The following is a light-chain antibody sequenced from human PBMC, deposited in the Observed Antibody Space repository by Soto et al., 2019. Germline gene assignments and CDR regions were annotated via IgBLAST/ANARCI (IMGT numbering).Light chain of an antibody. CDR2: DVS. J-gene: IGLJ3*02. Sequence: QSALTQPRSVSGSPGQSVTISCTGTSSDVGGYNYVSWYQQHPGKAPKHMIYDVSKRPSGVPDRFSGSKSGNTASLTISGLQAEDEADYYCCSYAGSYTWVFGGGTQVTVL. CDR1: SSDVGGYNY. V-gene: IGLV2-11*01. CDR3: CSYAGSYTWV.